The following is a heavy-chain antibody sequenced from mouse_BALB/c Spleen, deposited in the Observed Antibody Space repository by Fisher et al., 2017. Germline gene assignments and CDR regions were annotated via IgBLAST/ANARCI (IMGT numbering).Heavy chain of an antibody. CDR3: ARFNWDGTKDAMDY. J-gene: IGHJ4*01. V-gene: IGHV1-69*02. Sequence: HKFKGKATLTVDKSSSTAYMQLSSLTSEDSAVYFCARFNWDGTKDAMDYWGQGTSVTVSS. D-gene: IGHD4-1*01.